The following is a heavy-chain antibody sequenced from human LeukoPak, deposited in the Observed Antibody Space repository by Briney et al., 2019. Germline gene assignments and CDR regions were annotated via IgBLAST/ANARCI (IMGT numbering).Heavy chain of an antibody. CDR1: GYTFSSYD. CDR2: INPNSGNT. V-gene: IGHV1-8*03. Sequence: ASVKVSCKASGYTFSSYDINWVRQAPGQWLEWTGWINPNSGNTGYTQKFQGRVTITLNTSISTAYMELSSLRSDDTAIYYCARGERSRYQLLLGGRVYYMDVWGEGTTVTISS. CDR3: ARGERSRYQLLLGGRVYYMDV. D-gene: IGHD2-2*01. J-gene: IGHJ6*03.